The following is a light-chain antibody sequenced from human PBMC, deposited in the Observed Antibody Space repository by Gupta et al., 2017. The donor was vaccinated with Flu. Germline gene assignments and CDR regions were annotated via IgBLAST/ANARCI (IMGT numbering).Light chain of an antibody. CDR2: GNT. Sequence: QSVLTQPPSVSGAPGQRVTISCTGTRSNIGANYDVHWYQQLPGTAPKLLIHGNTNRPSGVPDRFSGSKSGTSASLAITGLQAEDEADYYCQSFDSSLSGYVFGTGTRVTVL. CDR3: QSFDSSLSGYV. CDR1: RSNIGANYD. J-gene: IGLJ1*01. V-gene: IGLV1-40*01.